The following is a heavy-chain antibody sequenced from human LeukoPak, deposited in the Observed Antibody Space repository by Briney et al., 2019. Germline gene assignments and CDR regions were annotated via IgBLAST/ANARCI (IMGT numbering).Heavy chain of an antibody. CDR3: ARGGDDYGGN. Sequence: PSETRSLTCTVSGGSISSYYWSWIRQPPGKGLEWIGYIYYSGSTNYNPSLKSRVTISVDTSKNQFSLKLSSVTAADTAVYYCARGGDDYGGNWGQGTLVTVSS. CDR1: GGSISSYY. J-gene: IGHJ4*02. D-gene: IGHD4-17*01. V-gene: IGHV4-59*01. CDR2: IYYSGST.